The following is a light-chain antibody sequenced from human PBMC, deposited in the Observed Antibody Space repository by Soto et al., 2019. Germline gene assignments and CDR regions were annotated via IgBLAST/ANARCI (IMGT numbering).Light chain of an antibody. CDR2: DAS. CDR3: QQSFSTPPA. CDR1: QTISRF. J-gene: IGKJ2*01. Sequence: DIQMTQSPSSLSASVGDRVTITCRASQTISRFLNWYQWKPGKAPKFLIHDASNLQSGVPTRFSGGGSGTDFTLPISSLQPEDFATYYCQQSFSTPPAFGQGTKLEIK. V-gene: IGKV1-39*01.